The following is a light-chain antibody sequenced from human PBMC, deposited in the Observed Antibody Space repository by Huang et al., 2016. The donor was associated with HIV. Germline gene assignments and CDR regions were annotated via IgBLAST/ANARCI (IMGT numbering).Light chain of an antibody. CDR2: GAF. Sequence: EIVMTQSPATLSVSQGERATLSCRASQNVNSNLAWYQQKPGHAPRLLIFGAFTRATGIPARCSGSGSGTEFTLAISGLQSEDFAVYYCQQYKNWPATFGQGTKVEIK. CDR3: QQYKNWPAT. V-gene: IGKV3-15*01. J-gene: IGKJ1*01. CDR1: QNVNSN.